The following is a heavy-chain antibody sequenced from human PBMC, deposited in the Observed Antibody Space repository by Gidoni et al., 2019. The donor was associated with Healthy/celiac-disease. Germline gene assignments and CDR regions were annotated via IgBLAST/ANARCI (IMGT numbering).Heavy chain of an antibody. J-gene: IGHJ4*02. CDR1: GGSVSSGRYY. CDR3: ARETTYYYGSGSYYLFDY. D-gene: IGHD3-10*01. Sequence: QVQLQESGPGLVKPSETLSLTCTVSGGSVSSGRYYWSWIRQPPGKGLEWIGYIYYSGSTNYKPALKSRVTISVDTSKNQFSLKLSSVTAADTAVYYCARETTYYYGSGSYYLFDYWGQGTLVTVSS. CDR2: IYYSGST. V-gene: IGHV4-61*01.